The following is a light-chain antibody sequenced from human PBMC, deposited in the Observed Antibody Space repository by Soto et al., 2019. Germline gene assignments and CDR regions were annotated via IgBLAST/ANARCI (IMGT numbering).Light chain of an antibody. CDR2: GAS. CDR3: QQYSRSPFT. V-gene: IGKV3-20*01. CDR1: QSVSSNY. J-gene: IGKJ2*01. Sequence: EIVLTQSPGTLSLSPGERATLSCRASQSVSSNYLAWYQQKPGQAPRLLIYGASSRAAGIPDRFSGSGSGTDFTLTISRLEPEDFAVYYCQQYSRSPFTFGQGTKLEIK.